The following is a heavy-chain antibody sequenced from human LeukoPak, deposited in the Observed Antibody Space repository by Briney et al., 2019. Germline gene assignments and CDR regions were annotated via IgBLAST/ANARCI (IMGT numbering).Heavy chain of an antibody. CDR3: AKNIGYSGYDPDSSGYYWVDY. D-gene: IGHD3-22*01. CDR1: GFTFSSYA. CDR2: ISGSGGST. J-gene: IGHJ4*02. Sequence: GGSLRLSCAASGFTFSSYAMSWVRQAPGKGLEWVSAISGSGGSTYYADSVKGRFTISRDNSKNTLYLQMNSLRAEDTAVYYCAKNIGYSGYDPDSSGYYWVDYRGQGTLVTVSS. V-gene: IGHV3-23*01.